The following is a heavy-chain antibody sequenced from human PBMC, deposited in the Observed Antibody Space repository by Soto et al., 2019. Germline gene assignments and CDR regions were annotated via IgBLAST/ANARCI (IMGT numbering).Heavy chain of an antibody. CDR2: ITGSGGNT. CDR1: GFTFSAYA. J-gene: IGHJ4*02. CDR3: SRQQLVRKGPDS. V-gene: IGHV3-23*01. Sequence: EVQLLESGGGLVQPGGSLRLSCAASGFTFSAYAMSWLRQAPGKGLEWVSAITGSGGNTYYADSVKGRFTISRDNSKDTLFLQMNSLRAEDTAVYYCSRQQLVRKGPDSWGQGTLVTVSS. D-gene: IGHD6-13*01.